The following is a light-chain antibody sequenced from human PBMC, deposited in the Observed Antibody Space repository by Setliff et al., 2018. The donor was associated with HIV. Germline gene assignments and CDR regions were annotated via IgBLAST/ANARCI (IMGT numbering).Light chain of an antibody. CDR3: SSYAGSNNKVI. J-gene: IGLJ2*01. CDR2: EVT. Sequence: QSALPQPPSASGSPGQSVTISCTGTSSDVGTYNYVSWYQQHPGKAPKLMIYEVTKRPSGVPDRFSGSKSGNTATLTVSGLQAEDEADYYCSSYAGSNNKVIFGGGTK. CDR1: SSDVGTYNY. V-gene: IGLV2-8*01.